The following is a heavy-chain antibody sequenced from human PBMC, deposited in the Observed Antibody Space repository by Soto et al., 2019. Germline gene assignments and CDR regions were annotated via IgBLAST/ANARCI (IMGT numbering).Heavy chain of an antibody. Sequence: GGSLRLSCAASGFTFSSYWMSWVRQAPGKGLEWVANIKQDGSEKYYVDSVKGRFTISRDNAKNSLYLQMNSLRAEDTAVYYCARGLRGWAPDAFDIWGQGTMVTVSS. V-gene: IGHV3-7*03. D-gene: IGHD1-26*01. CDR1: GFTFSSYW. CDR3: ARGLRGWAPDAFDI. CDR2: IKQDGSEK. J-gene: IGHJ3*02.